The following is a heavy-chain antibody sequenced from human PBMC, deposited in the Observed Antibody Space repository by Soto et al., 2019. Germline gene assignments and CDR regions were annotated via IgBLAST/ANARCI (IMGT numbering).Heavy chain of an antibody. CDR2: IYDSGST. D-gene: IGHD3-16*01. CDR1: GGSIRNYY. V-gene: IGHV4-59*01. CDR3: ATNRGGSRLGAFDV. J-gene: IGHJ3*01. Sequence: QVQLQESGPGLVKPSETLSLTCTVSGGSIRNYYWSWIRQPPGKGLEWIGYIYDSGSTNYNPSLKSRVTISVDTSKSQFSLELSSVTAADTAIYYCATNRGGSRLGAFDVWGQGTMVAVSS.